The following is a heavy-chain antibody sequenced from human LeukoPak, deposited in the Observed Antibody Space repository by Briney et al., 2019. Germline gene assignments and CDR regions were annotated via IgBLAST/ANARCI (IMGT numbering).Heavy chain of an antibody. Sequence: PGGSLRLSCAASGFTFSHYGVHWVRQAPGKGLEWVAVISYDGSNKYYADSVKGRFTISRDNAKNSLYLQMNSLRAEDTAIYYCARDNLAAAGDDNFDIWGQGTMVTVSS. CDR3: ARDNLAAAGDDNFDI. CDR2: ISYDGSNK. V-gene: IGHV3-30*03. CDR1: GFTFSHYG. J-gene: IGHJ3*02. D-gene: IGHD6-13*01.